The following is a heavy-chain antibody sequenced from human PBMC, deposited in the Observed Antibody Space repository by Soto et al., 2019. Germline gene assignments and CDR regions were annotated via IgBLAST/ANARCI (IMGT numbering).Heavy chain of an antibody. CDR3: ARGWIGDLNDAFDI. J-gene: IGHJ3*02. V-gene: IGHV3-74*01. D-gene: IGHD2-2*03. CDR1: GFTFSRYW. CDR2: INIYGSST. Sequence: PGGSLRLSCAASGFTFSRYWMHWVRQAPGKGLVWVSRINIYGSSTGYADSVKGRFTISRDNAKNTLYLQMNSLRVEDTAVYYCARGWIGDLNDAFDIWGQGTMVTVSS.